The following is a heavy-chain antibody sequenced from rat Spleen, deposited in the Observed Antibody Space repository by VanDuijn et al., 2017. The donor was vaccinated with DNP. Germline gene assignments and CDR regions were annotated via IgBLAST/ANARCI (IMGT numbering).Heavy chain of an antibody. V-gene: IGHV5-22*01. CDR2: ISYEGSNT. J-gene: IGHJ2*01. Sequence: EVQLVESGGGLVQPGRSMKLSCAASGFTFSNYDMAWVRQAPTTGLEWVASISYEGSNTYYGDSVKGRFTISRDNAKRTLYLQMNSLRSEETATYYCTRANWDPFFDYWGQGVMVTVSS. CDR1: GFTFSNYD. D-gene: IGHD5-1*01. CDR3: TRANWDPFFDY.